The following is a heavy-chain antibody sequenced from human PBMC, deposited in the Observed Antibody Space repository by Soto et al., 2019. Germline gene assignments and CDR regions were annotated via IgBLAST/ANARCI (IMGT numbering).Heavy chain of an antibody. CDR2: IYNSGNT. V-gene: IGHV4-30-2*01. Sequence: PSKTLSLTCAVSGGSISSGFYSWSWIRQPPGQGLEWIGYIYNSGNTYYNPSLMSRVTISVDRSQNHFSLKLTSVTAADTAVYYCARGSDGVWNWFDPWGQGTQVTV. J-gene: IGHJ5*02. D-gene: IGHD2-21*02. CDR3: ARGSDGVWNWFDP. CDR1: GGSISSGFYS.